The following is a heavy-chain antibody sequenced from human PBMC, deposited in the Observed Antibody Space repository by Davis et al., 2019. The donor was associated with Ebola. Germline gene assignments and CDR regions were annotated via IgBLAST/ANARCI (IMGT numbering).Heavy chain of an antibody. D-gene: IGHD6-6*01. CDR1: GFTFSNFG. CDR2: VSFDGRVT. J-gene: IGHJ4*02. Sequence: GESLKISCAASGFTFSNFGMHWVRQAPGQGLEWVAVVSFDGRVTHYGDSVKGRFTVSRDNSRNTVSLQMSSLRTDDTGVYYCAKETNEYVSSSNDYWGQGILVTVSS. V-gene: IGHV3-30*18. CDR3: AKETNEYVSSSNDY.